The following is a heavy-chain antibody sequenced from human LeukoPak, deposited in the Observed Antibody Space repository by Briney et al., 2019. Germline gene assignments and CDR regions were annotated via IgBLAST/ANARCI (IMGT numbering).Heavy chain of an antibody. D-gene: IGHD3-10*01. CDR1: GYXLTELS. Sequence: GASVKVSCKVSGYXLTELSIHWVRQAPGKGREWLGGFDPEDGETIYAQKFQGRVTMTEDTSTDTAYMELSSLRSEDTAVCYCATDITVYYGSGSPYWGQGTLVTVSS. J-gene: IGHJ4*02. V-gene: IGHV1-24*01. CDR2: FDPEDGET. CDR3: ATDITVYYGSGSPY.